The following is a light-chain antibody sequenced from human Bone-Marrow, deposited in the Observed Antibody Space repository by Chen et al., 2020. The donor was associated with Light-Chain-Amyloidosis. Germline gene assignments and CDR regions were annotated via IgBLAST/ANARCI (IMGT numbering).Light chain of an antibody. CDR3: QQYHTLPLT. CDR1: QDISNY. J-gene: IGKJ4*01. CDR2: DAS. V-gene: IGKV1-33*01. Sequence: DIQMTQSPSSLSASVGDRVSSTCQASQDISNYLNWYLQKPGEAPKLLIYDASNLGAGVPSRCSGGRSGTHFTLTISSLQPEDVETFYCQQYHTLPLTFGGGIKLEIK.